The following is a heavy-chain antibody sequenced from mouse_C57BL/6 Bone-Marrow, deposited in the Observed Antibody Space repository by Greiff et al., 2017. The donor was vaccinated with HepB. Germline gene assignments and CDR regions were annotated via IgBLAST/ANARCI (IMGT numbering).Heavy chain of an antibody. V-gene: IGHV1-50*01. D-gene: IGHD1-1*01. Sequence: QVQLQQPGAEFVKPGASVKLSCKASGYTFTSYWMQWVKQRPGQGLEWIGEIDPSDSYINYNQKFKGKATLTVDTSSGTAYMQLSSLTSEDSAVYYCARLASLLSWFAYWGQGTLVTVSA. J-gene: IGHJ3*01. CDR3: ARLASLLSWFAY. CDR1: GYTFTSYW. CDR2: IDPSDSYI.